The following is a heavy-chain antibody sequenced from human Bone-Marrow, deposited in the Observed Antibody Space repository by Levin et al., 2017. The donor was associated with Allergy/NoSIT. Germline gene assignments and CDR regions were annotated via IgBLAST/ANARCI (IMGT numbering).Heavy chain of an antibody. Sequence: PGGSLRLSCAASGFTFSSYAMHWVRQAPGKGLEWVAVISYDGSNKYYADSVKGRFTISRDNSKNTLYLQMNSLRAEDTAVYYCARPESDYGDYRNAFDIWGQGTMVTVSS. V-gene: IGHV3-30-3*01. CDR3: ARPESDYGDYRNAFDI. D-gene: IGHD4-17*01. CDR1: GFTFSSYA. J-gene: IGHJ3*02. CDR2: ISYDGSNK.